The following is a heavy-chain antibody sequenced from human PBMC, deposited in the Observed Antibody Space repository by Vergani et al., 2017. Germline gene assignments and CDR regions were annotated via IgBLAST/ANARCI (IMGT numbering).Heavy chain of an antibody. Sequence: QVQLVESGGGVVQPGRSLRLSCAASGFTFSSYAMHWVRQAPGKGLGGVAVISYDGSNKYYADSVKGRFTISRDNSKNTLYLQMNSLRAEDTAVYYCARDGENYDFWSGYYPADYWGQGTLVTVSS. CDR1: GFTFSSYA. D-gene: IGHD3-3*01. CDR3: ARDGENYDFWSGYYPADY. CDR2: ISYDGSNK. V-gene: IGHV3-30-3*01. J-gene: IGHJ4*02.